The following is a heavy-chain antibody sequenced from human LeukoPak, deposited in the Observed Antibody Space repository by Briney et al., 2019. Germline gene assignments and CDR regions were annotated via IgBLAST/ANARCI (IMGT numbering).Heavy chain of an antibody. CDR1: GGPISSYY. D-gene: IGHD6-19*01. CDR3: ARSGGQYSSGPRGSWFDP. J-gene: IGHJ5*02. Sequence: SGTLSPTCTVSGGPISSYYWSWIRQPPGKGLEWIGYIYYSGSTNYNPSLKSRVTISVDTSKNQFSLKLSSVTAADTAVYYCARSGGQYSSGPRGSWFDPWGQGTLVTVSS. CDR2: IYYSGST. V-gene: IGHV4-59*08.